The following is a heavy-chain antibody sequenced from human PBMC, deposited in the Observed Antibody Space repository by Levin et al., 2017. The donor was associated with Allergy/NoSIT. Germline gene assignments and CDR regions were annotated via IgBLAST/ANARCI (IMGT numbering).Heavy chain of an antibody. Sequence: KVSCKGSGYSFTSYWIGWVRQMPGKGLEWMGIIYPGDSDTRYSPSFQGQVTISADKSISTAYLQWSSLKASDTAMYYCASRKKGALRYFDWLLVDYWGQGTLVTVSS. V-gene: IGHV5-51*01. D-gene: IGHD3-9*01. CDR1: GYSFTSYW. CDR2: IYPGDSDT. J-gene: IGHJ4*02. CDR3: ASRKKGALRYFDWLLVDY.